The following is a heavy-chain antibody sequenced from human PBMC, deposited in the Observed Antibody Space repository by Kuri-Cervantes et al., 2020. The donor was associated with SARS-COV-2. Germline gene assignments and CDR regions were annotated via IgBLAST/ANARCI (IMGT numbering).Heavy chain of an antibody. D-gene: IGHD1-26*01. CDR2: ISSTSTYI. CDR1: GFTFSSYS. Sequence: GESLKISCTASGFTFSSYSMNWVRQAPGKGLEWVSAISSTSTYINYADSVKGRFTISRDNSKNTLYLQMNSLRAEDTAVYYCAKASLVGYYYYYMDVWGKGTTVTVSS. CDR3: AKASLVGYYYYYMDV. V-gene: IGHV3-21*04. J-gene: IGHJ6*03.